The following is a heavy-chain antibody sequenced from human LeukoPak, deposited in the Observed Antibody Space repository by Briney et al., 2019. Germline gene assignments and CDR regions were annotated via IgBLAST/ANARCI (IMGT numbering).Heavy chain of an antibody. CDR3: ARTPHYDILTGEPPIDY. J-gene: IGHJ4*02. D-gene: IGHD3-9*01. CDR1: GFTFSNYD. Sequence: PGGSLRLSCAASGFTFSNYDMHWVRQAPGKGLEWVAVIWYDGSNKYYADSVKGRFTISRDNSKNTLYLQMNSLRAEDTAVYYCARTPHYDILTGEPPIDYWGRGTLVTVSS. CDR2: IWYDGSNK. V-gene: IGHV3-33*01.